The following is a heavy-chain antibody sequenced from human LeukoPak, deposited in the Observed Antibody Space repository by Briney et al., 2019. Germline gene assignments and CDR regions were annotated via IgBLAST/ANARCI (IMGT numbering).Heavy chain of an antibody. J-gene: IGHJ4*02. D-gene: IGHD6-19*01. Sequence: GGSLRLSCAASGFTFSSYWMSWVRHAPGKGLEWVANIKQDGSEKYYVDSVKGRFTISRDNAKNSLYLQMNSLRAEDTAVYYCARDRTDSSGWYYLDYWGQGTLVTVSS. CDR2: IKQDGSEK. V-gene: IGHV3-7*01. CDR1: GFTFSSYW. CDR3: ARDRTDSSGWYYLDY.